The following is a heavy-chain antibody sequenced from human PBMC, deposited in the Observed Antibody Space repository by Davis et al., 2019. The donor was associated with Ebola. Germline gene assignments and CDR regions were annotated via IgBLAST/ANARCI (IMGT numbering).Heavy chain of an antibody. Sequence: PGGSLRLSCAASGFTFSSYAMSWVRQAPGKGLEWVSAISGSGGSTYYADSVKGRFTISRDNSKNTLYLQMNSLRAEDTAVYYCVLRGSTRPNAFDIWGQGTMVTVSS. CDR1: GFTFSSYA. CDR2: ISGSGGST. J-gene: IGHJ3*02. D-gene: IGHD3-10*01. V-gene: IGHV3-23*01. CDR3: VLRGSTRPNAFDI.